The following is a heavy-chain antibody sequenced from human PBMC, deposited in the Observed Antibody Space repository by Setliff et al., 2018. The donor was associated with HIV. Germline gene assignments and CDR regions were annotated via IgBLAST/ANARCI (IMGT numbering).Heavy chain of an antibody. CDR3: ARHGGSGYYPYYYYYYMDV. Sequence: SETLSLTCTVSGGSIYSSSYYWGWIRQPPWKGLEWIGSIYYSGSTYYDPSLKSRVTISVDTSKNHFSLKLSSVTAADTAVYYCARHGGSGYYPYYYYYYMDVWGTGTTVTVSS. CDR1: GGSIYSSSYY. D-gene: IGHD3-22*01. J-gene: IGHJ6*03. V-gene: IGHV4-39*01. CDR2: IYYSGST.